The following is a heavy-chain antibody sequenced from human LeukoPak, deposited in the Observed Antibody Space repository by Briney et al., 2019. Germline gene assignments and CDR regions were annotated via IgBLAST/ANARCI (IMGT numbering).Heavy chain of an antibody. Sequence: GGSRKPPLPPSESTLTSHPRTWAPQPQGKGLNGVSAISGSGGSTYYADSVKGRFTISRDNSKNTLYLQMNSLRAEDTAVYYCANFGDLVLGIDYWGQGTLVTVSS. J-gene: IGHJ4*02. CDR1: ESTLTSHP. V-gene: IGHV3-23*01. CDR3: ANFGDLVLGIDY. D-gene: IGHD3-10*01. CDR2: ISGSGGST.